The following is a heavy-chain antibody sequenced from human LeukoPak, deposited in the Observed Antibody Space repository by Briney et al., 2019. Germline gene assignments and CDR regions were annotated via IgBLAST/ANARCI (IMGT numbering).Heavy chain of an antibody. CDR3: ARRLFIGGYHNYFDY. V-gene: IGHV5-51*01. CDR2: VYPGDSDT. D-gene: IGHD1-26*01. J-gene: IGHJ4*02. Sequence: GESLKISCKGSGYRFSTYWIAWVRQMPGKGLEWMGIVYPGDSDTRYSPSFQGQVTISADKSINTAYLQWGSLQASDSAMYYCARRLFIGGYHNYFDYWGQGTLVTVSS. CDR1: GYRFSTYW.